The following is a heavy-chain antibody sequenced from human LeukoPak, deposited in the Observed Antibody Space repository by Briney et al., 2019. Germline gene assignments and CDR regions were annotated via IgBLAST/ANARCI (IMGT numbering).Heavy chain of an antibody. D-gene: IGHD3-9*01. CDR2: INPNSGGT. V-gene: IGHV1-2*02. Sequence: ASVKVSCKTSGYSFTDYYMHWVRQAPGQGLEWMGWINPNSGGTNYAQKFQGRVTMTRDTSISMAYMELSRLRSDDTAVYYCTSGHDILAGHSYYFGYWGQGTLVTVSS. J-gene: IGHJ4*02. CDR3: TSGHDILAGHSYYFGY. CDR1: GYSFTDYY.